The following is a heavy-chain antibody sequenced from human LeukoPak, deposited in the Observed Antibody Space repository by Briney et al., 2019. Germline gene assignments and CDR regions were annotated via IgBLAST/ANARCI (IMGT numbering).Heavy chain of an antibody. J-gene: IGHJ4*02. CDR1: GGSISSYY. V-gene: IGHV4-4*09. CDR2: IYTSGST. CDR3: VSSYDFWSGYYTGSFDY. D-gene: IGHD3-3*01. Sequence: PSETLSLTWTVSGGSISSYYWSWIRQPPGKGLEWIGYIYTSGSTNYNPSLKSRVTISVDTSKNQFSLKLSSVTAADTAVYYCVSSYDFWSGYYTGSFDYWGQGTLVTVSS.